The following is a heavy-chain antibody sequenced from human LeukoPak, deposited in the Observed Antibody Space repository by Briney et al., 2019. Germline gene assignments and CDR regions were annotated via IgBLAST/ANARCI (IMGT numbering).Heavy chain of an antibody. J-gene: IGHJ1*01. CDR3: ARIRCGHSGSVCYNH. Sequence: SETLSLTCGVFGVSINDYYWSWIRQFPGKGLEWIGEISHTEGTRYNPSLESRVTMSVGTSENQLSLKLIFVTAADTAVYYCARIRCGHSGSVCYNHWGLGTLVTVSS. CDR2: ISHTEGT. CDR1: GVSINDYY. D-gene: IGHD3-9*01. V-gene: IGHV4-34*01.